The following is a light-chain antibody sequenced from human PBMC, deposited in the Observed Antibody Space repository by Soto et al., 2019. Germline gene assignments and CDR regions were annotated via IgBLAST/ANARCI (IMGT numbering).Light chain of an antibody. Sequence: QSALTQPPSASGSRGQSVAISCTGTSSDVGAFDYVSWYQHHPGKVPKLLIYDVTKRPSGVPARFSGSKSGNTASLTVSGLQAEDEADYYCSSYAGSNNWVFGGGTKLTVL. CDR2: DVT. V-gene: IGLV2-8*01. CDR1: SSDVGAFDY. CDR3: SSYAGSNNWV. J-gene: IGLJ3*02.